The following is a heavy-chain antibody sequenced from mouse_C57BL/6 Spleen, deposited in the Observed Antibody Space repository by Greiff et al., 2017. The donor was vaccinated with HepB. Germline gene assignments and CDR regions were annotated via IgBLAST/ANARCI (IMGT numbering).Heavy chain of an antibody. V-gene: IGHV1-15*01. D-gene: IGHD1-1*01. Sequence: VQLQQSGAELVRPGASVTLSCKASGYTFTDYEMHWVKQTPVHGLEWIGAIDPETGGTAYNQKFKGKAILTADKSSSTAYMELRSLTSEDSAVYYCTAYYGSSYEGFAYWGQGTLVTVSA. CDR2: IDPETGGT. J-gene: IGHJ3*01. CDR3: TAYYGSSYEGFAY. CDR1: GYTFTDYE.